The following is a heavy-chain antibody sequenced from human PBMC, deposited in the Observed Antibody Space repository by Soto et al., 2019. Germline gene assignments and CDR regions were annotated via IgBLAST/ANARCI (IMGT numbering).Heavy chain of an antibody. CDR2: ISYDGSNK. Sequence: PGGSLRLSCAASGFTFSSYDMHWVRQAPGKGLEWVAVISYDGSNKYYADSVKGRFTISRDNSKNTLYLQMNSLRAEDTAVYYCARTTYNYYYGMDVWGQGTTVTVS. CDR1: GFTFSSYD. CDR3: ARTTYNYYYGMDV. J-gene: IGHJ6*02. D-gene: IGHD1-1*01. V-gene: IGHV3-30*03.